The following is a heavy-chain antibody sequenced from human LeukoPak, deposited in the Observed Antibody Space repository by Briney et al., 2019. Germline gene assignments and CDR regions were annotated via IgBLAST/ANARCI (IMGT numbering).Heavy chain of an antibody. Sequence: GGSLRLSCAASGFTFSSYWMSWVRQAPGKGLEWVANIKQDGSEKYYVDSVKGRFTISRDNAKNSLYLQMNSLRAEDTAVYYCASGTSGWYFDYWGQGTLVTVSS. CDR2: IKQDGSEK. J-gene: IGHJ4*02. V-gene: IGHV3-7*01. D-gene: IGHD6-19*01. CDR1: GFTFSSYW. CDR3: ASGTSGWYFDY.